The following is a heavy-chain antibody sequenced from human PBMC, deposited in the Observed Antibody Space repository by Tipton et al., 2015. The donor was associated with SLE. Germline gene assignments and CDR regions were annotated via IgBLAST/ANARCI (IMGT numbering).Heavy chain of an antibody. CDR1: GLTFNRYA. CDR2: ISNDGSSS. D-gene: IGHD6-25*01. CDR3: VTDPQAAGFDYFDY. Sequence: SLRLSCSASGLTFNRYAMYWVRQAPGKGLEYVSAISNDGSSSYYAGSVRGRFTISRDNSKNTLYLQMSSLRAEDTAVYYCVTDPQAAGFDYFDYWGQGSLVTVSS. V-gene: IGHV3-64D*08. J-gene: IGHJ4*02.